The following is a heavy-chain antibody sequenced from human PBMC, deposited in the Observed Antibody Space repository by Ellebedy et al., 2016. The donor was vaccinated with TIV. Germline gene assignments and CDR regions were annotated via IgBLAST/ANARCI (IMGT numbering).Heavy chain of an antibody. CDR3: ASQSVAAAFY. D-gene: IGHD6-13*01. CDR1: GFTFSSYA. V-gene: IGHV3-7*01. CDR2: IKQDGSEK. Sequence: GGSLRLSCAASGFTFSSYAMSWVRQAPGKGLEWVANIKQDGSEKYYVDSVKGRFTISRDNAKNSLYLQMNSLRAEDTAVYYCASQSVAAAFYWGQGTLVTVSS. J-gene: IGHJ4*02.